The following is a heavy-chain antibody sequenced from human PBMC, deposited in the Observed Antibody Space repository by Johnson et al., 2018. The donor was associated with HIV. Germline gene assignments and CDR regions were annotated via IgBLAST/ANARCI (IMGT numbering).Heavy chain of an antibody. Sequence: VQLVVSGGGLAQPGMSLRPSCAASGFTFDDYAIHWVRHAPGKGLVRLSGTSWHSGSIGYAAYVLRRLTIPRDNAKNSLYLQMNSLRAEDTAVYYCAKDYEWFGEFVDAFDIWGQGTMVTVSS. J-gene: IGHJ3*02. V-gene: IGHV3-9*01. CDR2: TSWHSGSI. CDR3: AKDYEWFGEFVDAFDI. CDR1: GFTFDDYA. D-gene: IGHD3-10*01.